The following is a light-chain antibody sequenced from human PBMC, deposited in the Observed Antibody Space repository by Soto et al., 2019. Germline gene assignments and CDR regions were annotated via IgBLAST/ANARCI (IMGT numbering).Light chain of an antibody. CDR3: AGWDDSLNGVV. J-gene: IGLJ2*01. Sequence: QSVLTQPPSASGTPGQRVTISCSGSSSNIGSNTVNWYQQLPGTAPKLLIYSNNQRPSAVPDRFSGSKSGTSASLAISGLQSEDEADYYCAGWDDSLNGVVFGGGTKVTVL. CDR1: SSNIGSNT. V-gene: IGLV1-44*01. CDR2: SNN.